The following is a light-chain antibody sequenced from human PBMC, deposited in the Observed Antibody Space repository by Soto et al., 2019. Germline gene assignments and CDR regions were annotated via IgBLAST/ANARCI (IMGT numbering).Light chain of an antibody. CDR1: SSDVGDYNY. Sequence: QSVLTQPASVSGSPGQSITISCTGTSSDVGDYNYVSWYQQYPGKVPKLMIFDVSNRPSGVSSRFSGSKSGTTASLTISGLQAEDEADYYCSSYTSSTTFVFGTGTKVTVL. J-gene: IGLJ1*01. CDR2: DVS. V-gene: IGLV2-14*03. CDR3: SSYTSSTTFV.